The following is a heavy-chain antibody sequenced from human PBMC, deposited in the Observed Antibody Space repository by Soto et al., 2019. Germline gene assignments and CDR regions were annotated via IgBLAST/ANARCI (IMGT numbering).Heavy chain of an antibody. CDR2: ISSSSSYI. V-gene: IGHV3-21*01. CDR1: GFTFSSYS. Sequence: GGSLRLSCAASGFTFSSYSMNWVRQAPGKGLEWVSSISSSSSYIYYADSVKGRFTISRDNAKNSLYLQMNSLRAEDTAVYYCARKPSHLDLDYYGSGSYYIDYWGQGTLVTVSS. D-gene: IGHD3-10*01. CDR3: ARKPSHLDLDYYGSGSYYIDY. J-gene: IGHJ4*02.